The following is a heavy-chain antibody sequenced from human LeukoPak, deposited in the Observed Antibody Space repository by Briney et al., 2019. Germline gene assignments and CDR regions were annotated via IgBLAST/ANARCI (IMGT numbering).Heavy chain of an antibody. D-gene: IGHD3-22*01. Sequence: GGSLRLSCAASGLTFSSYAMSWVRQAPGKGLEWVSAISGSGGSTYYADSVKGRFTISRDNSKNTLYLQMNSLRAEDTAVYYCASERVNLNYDSSGADYWGQGTLVTVSS. V-gene: IGHV3-23*01. CDR1: GLTFSSYA. J-gene: IGHJ4*02. CDR2: ISGSGGST. CDR3: ASERVNLNYDSSGADY.